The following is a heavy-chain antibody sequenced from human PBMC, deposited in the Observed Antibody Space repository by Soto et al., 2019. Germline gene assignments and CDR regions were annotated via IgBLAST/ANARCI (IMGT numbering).Heavy chain of an antibody. J-gene: IGHJ4*02. CDR3: ARLGRYSSRWYWLNY. V-gene: IGHV4-39*01. D-gene: IGHD6-13*01. CDR2: IYYSGST. Sequence: QLQLQESGPGLVKPSETLSLTCTVSGGSISSSSYYWGWIGQPPGKGLEWMGSIYYSGSTYYNPSLKIRFTLSLDTSKNQFSLKLSSVTAADTAVYYCARLGRYSSRWYWLNYWGQVTLVTLSS. CDR1: GGSISSSSYY.